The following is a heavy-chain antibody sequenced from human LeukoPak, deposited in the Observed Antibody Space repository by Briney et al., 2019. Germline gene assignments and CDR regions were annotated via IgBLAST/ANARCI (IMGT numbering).Heavy chain of an antibody. CDR2: IWYDGSNK. J-gene: IGHJ4*02. D-gene: IGHD3-10*01. CDR3: ARGGQLWFGEVDH. V-gene: IGHV3-33*01. CDR1: GFTFSSYG. Sequence: PGRSLRLSCAASGFTFSSYGMHWVRQAPGKGLEWVAVIWYDGSNKYYADSVKGRFTISRDNSKNTLYLQMNSLRAEDTAVYYCARGGQLWFGEVDHWGQGTLVTVSS.